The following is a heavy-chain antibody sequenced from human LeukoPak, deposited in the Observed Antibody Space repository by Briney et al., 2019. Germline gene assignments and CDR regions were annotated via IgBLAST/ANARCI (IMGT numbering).Heavy chain of an antibody. CDR2: IKQDGSDK. CDR1: GFTFSDSW. Sequence: GGSLRLSCAASGFTFSDSWMSWVRQAPGKGLEWVAAIKQDGSDKYYVDSVKGRFTISRDNAKNSLYLQMDSLRAEDTAVYYCVREYHLGYWGQGALVTVSS. V-gene: IGHV3-7*01. CDR3: VREYHLGY. J-gene: IGHJ4*02.